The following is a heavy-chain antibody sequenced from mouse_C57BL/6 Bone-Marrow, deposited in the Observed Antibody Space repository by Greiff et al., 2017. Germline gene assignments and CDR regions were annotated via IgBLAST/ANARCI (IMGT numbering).Heavy chain of an antibody. D-gene: IGHD3-2*02. V-gene: IGHV5-6*02. Sequence: EVKLVESGGVLVKPGGSLKLSCAASGFTFSSYGMSWVRQTPDKRLEWVATISSGGSYTYYPDSVKGRFTISRDNAKNTLYLQMSSLKSEDTAMYYCARPLDSSGYWFAYWGQGTLVTVSA. CDR1: GFTFSSYG. CDR2: ISSGGSYT. J-gene: IGHJ3*01. CDR3: ARPLDSSGYWFAY.